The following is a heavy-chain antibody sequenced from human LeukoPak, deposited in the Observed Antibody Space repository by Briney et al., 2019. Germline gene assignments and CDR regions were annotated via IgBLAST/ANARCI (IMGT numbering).Heavy chain of an antibody. CDR1: EFTVSNNY. CDR2: IYSGGST. Sequence: GGSLRLSRAASEFTVSNNYMSWVRQAPGKGLEWVSVIYSGGSTYYADSVKGRFTISRDNAKNSLYLQMNSLRDEDTAVYYCARNDITSGWYYFDYWGQGALVTVSS. V-gene: IGHV3-66*01. CDR3: ARNDITSGWYYFDY. D-gene: IGHD6-19*01. J-gene: IGHJ4*02.